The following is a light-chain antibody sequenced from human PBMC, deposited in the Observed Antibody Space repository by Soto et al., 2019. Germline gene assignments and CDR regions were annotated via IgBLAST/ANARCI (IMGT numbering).Light chain of an antibody. CDR1: SNDAGGYKV. V-gene: IGLV2-23*01. CDR2: EGS. J-gene: IGLJ1*01. CDR3: CSYAGSSTYV. Sequence: QSVLTQPRPACGSPGQSVAISSTGTSNDAGGYKVFSWYIQRSGKSSKIMIYEGSKRLSGVSNLFSGSKSGNTASLKISGLQAEDEADYYCCSYAGSSTYVFGTGTKVTVL.